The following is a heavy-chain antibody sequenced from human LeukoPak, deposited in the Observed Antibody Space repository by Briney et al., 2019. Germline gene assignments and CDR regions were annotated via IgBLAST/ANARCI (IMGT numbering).Heavy chain of an antibody. CDR2: IIPIFGTA. CDR3: AAPRILRDIVVVPAAMLYAFDI. D-gene: IGHD2-2*01. Sequence: ASVKVSCKASGGTFSSYAISWVRQAPGQGLEWMGAIIPIFGTANYAQKFQGRVTITTDESTSTAYMELSSLRSEDTAVYYCAAPRILRDIVVVPAAMLYAFDIWGQGTMVTVSS. J-gene: IGHJ3*02. V-gene: IGHV1-69*05. CDR1: GGTFSSYA.